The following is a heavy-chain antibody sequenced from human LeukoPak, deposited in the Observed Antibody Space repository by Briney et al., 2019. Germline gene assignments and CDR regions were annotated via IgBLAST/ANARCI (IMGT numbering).Heavy chain of an antibody. CDR2: ISYDGSNK. CDR3: ARVGVVVPAAAPYYYYGMDV. Sequence: GRSLRLSCAASGFTFSSYAMHWVRQAPGKGLEWVAVISYDGSNKYYADSVEGRFTISRDNSKNTLYLQMNSLRAEDTAVYYCARVGVVVPAAAPYYYYGMDVWGQGTTVTVSS. J-gene: IGHJ6*02. V-gene: IGHV3-30-3*01. D-gene: IGHD2-2*01. CDR1: GFTFSSYA.